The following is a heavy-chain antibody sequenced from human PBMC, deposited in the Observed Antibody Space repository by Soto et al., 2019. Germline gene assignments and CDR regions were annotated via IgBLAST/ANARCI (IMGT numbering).Heavy chain of an antibody. CDR2: IVPMLGTP. Sequence: QVQLVQSGAEVKEPGSSVRVSGKASGGTFDNFIMNWVGKTPGQGLEGMGGIVPMLGTPTYAEKFKGRVTISATGSTSTMYLEVTSLSSEDTAIYYCARNGPYSSVLSQYSGMDVWGHGTTVTVSS. CDR3: ARNGPYSSVLSQYSGMDV. D-gene: IGHD1-26*01. CDR1: GGTFDNFI. V-gene: IGHV1-69*01. J-gene: IGHJ6*02.